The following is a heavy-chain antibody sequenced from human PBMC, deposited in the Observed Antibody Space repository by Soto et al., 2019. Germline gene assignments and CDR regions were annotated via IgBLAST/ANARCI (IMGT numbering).Heavy chain of an antibody. V-gene: IGHV1-69*13. Sequence: SVKVSCKASGGTFSSYAISWVRQAPGQGLEWMGGIIPIFGTANYAQKFQGRVTITADESTSTAFMDLSRLRSGDTAVYYCARAPGIAVAGTPTDYWHQGTLVTVSS. CDR1: GGTFSSYA. CDR2: IIPIFGTA. D-gene: IGHD6-19*01. CDR3: ARAPGIAVAGTPTDY. J-gene: IGHJ4*02.